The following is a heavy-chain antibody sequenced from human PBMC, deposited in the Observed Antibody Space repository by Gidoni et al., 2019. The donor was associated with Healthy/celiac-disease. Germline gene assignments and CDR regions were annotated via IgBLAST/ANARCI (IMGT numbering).Heavy chain of an antibody. CDR1: GFTFSNAW. J-gene: IGHJ4*02. V-gene: IGHV3-15*01. Sequence: VQLVAAGGGLVEPGGSLRLPCAASGFTFSNAWVSWVRQATRNGREWIGRIKIKTGGGTTDYAAPVKGRFTISRDDSKNTLYLQRNSLEAGATAVYYYSSLLASLDYWGQGTLVTVSS. CDR2: IKIKTGGGTT. CDR3: SSLLASLDY. D-gene: IGHD2-8*02.